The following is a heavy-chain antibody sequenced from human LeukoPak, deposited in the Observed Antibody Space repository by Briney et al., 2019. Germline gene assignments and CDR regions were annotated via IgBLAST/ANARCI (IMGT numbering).Heavy chain of an antibody. CDR3: ASYSSGRKNYFDY. CDR2: INPNSGGT. V-gene: IGHV1-2*02. J-gene: IGHJ4*02. CDR1: GYTFTGYH. D-gene: IGHD6-19*01. Sequence: ASVKVSCKASGYTFTGYHMHWVRQAPGQGLEWMGWINPNSGGTNYAQKFQGRVTMTRDTSISTAYMELSRLRSDDTAVYYCASYSSGRKNYFDYWGQGTLVTVSS.